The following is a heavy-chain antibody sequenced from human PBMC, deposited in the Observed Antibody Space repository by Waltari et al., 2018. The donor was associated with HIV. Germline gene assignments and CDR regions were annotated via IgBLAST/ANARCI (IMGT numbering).Heavy chain of an antibody. Sequence: QVQLVQSGSELKKPGASVRVFCKASGYSITSHAINWVRQAPGQGLEWMGWINTDTGNPTYAPGFTGRFVFSLDSSVSTAYLQISSLMVDDTAVYYCARTLVSSRLVRFDPWGQGTLVTVSS. CDR3: ARTLVSSRLVRFDP. J-gene: IGHJ5*02. CDR2: INTDTGNP. CDR1: GYSITSHA. V-gene: IGHV7-4-1*02. D-gene: IGHD6-6*01.